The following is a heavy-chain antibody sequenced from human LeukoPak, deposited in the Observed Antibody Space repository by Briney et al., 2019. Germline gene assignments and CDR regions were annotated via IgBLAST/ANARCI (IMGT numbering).Heavy chain of an antibody. V-gene: IGHV3-74*01. D-gene: IGHD3-22*01. J-gene: IGHJ3*02. CDR1: GFTFSSYW. CDR2: INPDGSTT. CDR3: AKSYEYYYDSSGYYYGAFDI. Sequence: GGSLRLSCAASGFTFSSYWVHWVRQAPGRGLVWVSRINPDGSTTNYADSVKGRFTISRDNSKNTLYLQMNSLRAEDTAVYYCAKSYEYYYDSSGYYYGAFDIWGQGTMVTVSS.